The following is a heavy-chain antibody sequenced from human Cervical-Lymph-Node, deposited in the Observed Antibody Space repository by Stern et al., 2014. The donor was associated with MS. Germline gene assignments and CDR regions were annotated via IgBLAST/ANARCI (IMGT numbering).Heavy chain of an antibody. CDR3: ARDSSFPLGGGDL. J-gene: IGHJ5*02. CDR2: INCKTGGT. CDR1: GYTFTGYY. Sequence: QVQLGQSGAEVKKPGASVKVSCKISGYTFTGYYMHWVRQAPGQGLEWMGWINCKTGGTRYAQKFQGRVTLTRDTSISTAYMELSRLTSDDTALYYCARDSSFPLGGGDLWGQGTLVTVSS. D-gene: IGHD6-13*01. V-gene: IGHV1-2*02.